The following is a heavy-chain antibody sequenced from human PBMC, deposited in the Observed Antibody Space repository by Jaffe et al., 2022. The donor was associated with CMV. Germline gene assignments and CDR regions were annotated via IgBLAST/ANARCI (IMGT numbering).Heavy chain of an antibody. J-gene: IGHJ5*02. D-gene: IGHD2-2*02. CDR1: GFTFDDYA. Sequence: EVQLVESGGGLVQPGRSLRLSCAASGFTFDDYAMHWVRQAPGKGLEWVSGISWNSGSIGYADSVKGRFTISRDNAKNSLYLQMNSLRAEDTALYYCAKAPGQLLYRGNNWFDPWGQGTLVTVSS. CDR3: AKAPGQLLYRGNNWFDP. V-gene: IGHV3-9*01. CDR2: ISWNSGSI.